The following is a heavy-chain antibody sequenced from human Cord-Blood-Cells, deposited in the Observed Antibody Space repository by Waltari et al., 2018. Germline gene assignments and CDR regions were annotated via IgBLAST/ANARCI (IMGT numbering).Heavy chain of an antibody. CDR3: ARGLTSYYYYYYGMDV. J-gene: IGHJ6*02. V-gene: IGHV3-74*01. Sequence: EVQLVESGGGLVQPGGSLRLSCAASGFTFSSYWMHWVRQAPGKGLVWVSRINSDGSSTSYADSVKGRFTISRDNAKNTLYLQMNSLRAEDTAVYYCARGLTSYYYYYYGMDVWGQGTTVTVSS. D-gene: IGHD1-26*01. CDR2: INSDGSST. CDR1: GFTFSSYW.